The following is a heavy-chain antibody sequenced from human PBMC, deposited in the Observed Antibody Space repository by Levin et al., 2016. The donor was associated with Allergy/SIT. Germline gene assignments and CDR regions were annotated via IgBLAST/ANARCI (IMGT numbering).Heavy chain of an antibody. CDR3: ARLDTAMVHPYYFDY. D-gene: IGHD5-18*01. CDR2: IYPGDSDT. CDR1: GYSFTSYW. Sequence: GGSLRLSCKGSGYSFTSYWIGWVRQMPGKGLEWMGIIYPGDSDTRYSPSFQGQVTISADKSISTAYLQWSSLKASDTAMYYCARLDTAMVHPYYFDYWGQGTLVTVSS. V-gene: IGHV5-51*01. J-gene: IGHJ4*02.